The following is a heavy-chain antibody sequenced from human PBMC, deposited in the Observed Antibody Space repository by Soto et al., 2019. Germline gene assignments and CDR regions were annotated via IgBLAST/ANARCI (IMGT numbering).Heavy chain of an antibody. CDR2: IYYSGST. J-gene: IGHJ4*02. D-gene: IGHD3-9*01. V-gene: IGHV4-59*08. CDR3: ARHVHFDWLWLAFDY. CDR1: GGSISSYY. Sequence: SQTLSLTCTVSGGSISSYYWSWIRQPPGKGLEWIGYIYYSGSTNYNPSLKSRVTISVDTSKNQFSLKLSSVTAADTAVYYCARHVHFDWLWLAFDYWGQGTLVTVSS.